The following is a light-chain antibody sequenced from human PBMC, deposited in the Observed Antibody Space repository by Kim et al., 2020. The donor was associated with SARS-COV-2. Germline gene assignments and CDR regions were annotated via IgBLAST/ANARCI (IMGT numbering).Light chain of an antibody. V-gene: IGKV3-20*01. CDR3: QQYATSRRT. J-gene: IGKJ1*01. CDR2: GVS. CDR1: QTVASYY. Sequence: EIVLTQSPGTLSLSPGERATLSCRASQTVASYYLAWYQQKPGQAPRLLMYGVSNRATGIPDRFSGSGSGTDFTLTINRLEPEDFAVYYCQQYATSRRTFGQGTKVDIK.